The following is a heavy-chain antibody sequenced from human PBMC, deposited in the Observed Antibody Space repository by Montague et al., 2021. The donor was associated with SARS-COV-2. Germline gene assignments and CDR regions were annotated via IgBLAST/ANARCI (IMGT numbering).Heavy chain of an antibody. Sequence: SETLSLTCTVSGGSISSFYWSWFRQPPGKGLEWIGYISDGGSTNYNPSLTSRVTMSVDTSKNQFSLKLNSVTAADTAVYYCARHYSANIPADYWGQGTLVTVSS. J-gene: IGHJ4*02. CDR2: ISDGGST. CDR3: ARHYSANIPADY. V-gene: IGHV4-59*08. D-gene: IGHD4/OR15-4a*01. CDR1: GGSISSFY.